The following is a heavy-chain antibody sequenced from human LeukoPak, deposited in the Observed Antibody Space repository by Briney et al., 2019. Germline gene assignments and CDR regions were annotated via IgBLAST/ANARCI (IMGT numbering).Heavy chain of an antibody. CDR3: ARDNFDY. V-gene: IGHV3-30*04. CDR1: GFTFSSYA. Sequence: AGGSLRPSCAASGFTFSSYAMHWVRQAPGKGLEWVAVISYDGSNKYYADSVKGRFTISRDNSKNTLYLQMNSLRAEDTAVYYCARDNFDYWGQGTLVTVSS. CDR2: ISYDGSNK. J-gene: IGHJ4*02.